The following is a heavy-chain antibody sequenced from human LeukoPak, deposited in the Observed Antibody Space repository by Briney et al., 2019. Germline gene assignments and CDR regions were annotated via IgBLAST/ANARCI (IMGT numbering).Heavy chain of an antibody. J-gene: IGHJ6*02. CDR2: INHSGGT. CDR3: ARGSFPPYYYYGMDV. V-gene: IGHV4-34*01. D-gene: IGHD2-21*01. Sequence: SETLSLTCAVYGGSFSGYYWSWIRQPPGKGLEWIGEINHSGGTSCSPSLKSRVAISLDTSKNQFSLKLNSVTAADTAMYYCARGSFPPYYYYGMDVWGQGTTVTVSS. CDR1: GGSFSGYY.